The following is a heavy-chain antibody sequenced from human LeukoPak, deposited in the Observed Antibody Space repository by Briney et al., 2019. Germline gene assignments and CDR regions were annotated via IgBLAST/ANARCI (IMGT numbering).Heavy chain of an antibody. Sequence: PSQTLSLTCTVSGGSISSGDYYWSWIRQPPGKGLEWIGYIYYSGSTCYNPSLKSRVTISVDTSKNQFSLKLSSVTAADTAVYYCARGMSMVRGVIGDWGQGTLVTVSS. CDR2: IYYSGST. J-gene: IGHJ4*02. V-gene: IGHV4-30-4*01. CDR3: ARGMSMVRGVIGD. CDR1: GGSISSGDYY. D-gene: IGHD3-10*01.